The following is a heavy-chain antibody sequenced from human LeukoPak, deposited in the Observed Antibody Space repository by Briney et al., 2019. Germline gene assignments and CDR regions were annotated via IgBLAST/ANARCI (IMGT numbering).Heavy chain of an antibody. CDR3: AKDPPLYFDWPEGYFQH. CDR2: ISDDGSRQ. J-gene: IGHJ1*01. V-gene: IGHV3-30-3*01. D-gene: IGHD3-9*01. CDR1: GFTFSNYA. Sequence: GRSLRLSCAATGFTFSNYAIHWGRQAPGKGLEWVAFISDDGSRQHYADSVKGRFTISRDNSKNTLNLQMNSLRAEDTAVYYCAKDPPLYFDWPEGYFQHWGQGTLVTVSS.